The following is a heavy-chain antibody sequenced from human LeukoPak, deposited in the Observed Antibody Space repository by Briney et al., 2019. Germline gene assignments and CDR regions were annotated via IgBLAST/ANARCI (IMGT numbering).Heavy chain of an antibody. CDR2: INPNSGDT. Sequence: ASVKVSCKASGYXFTGYYMYWVRQAPGQGLEWMGWINPNSGDTNYAQNFQGRVTMTRDTSINTAYMELSSLRSDDTAVYYCAILVDDPPFWGQGTMVTVSS. V-gene: IGHV1-2*02. CDR3: AILVDDPPF. CDR1: GYXFTGYY. D-gene: IGHD5/OR15-5a*01. J-gene: IGHJ3*01.